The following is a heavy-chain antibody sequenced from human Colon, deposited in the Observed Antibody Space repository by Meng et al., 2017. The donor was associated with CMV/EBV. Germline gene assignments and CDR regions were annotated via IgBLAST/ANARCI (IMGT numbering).Heavy chain of an antibody. V-gene: IGHV3-7*01. CDR3: ARGPDIGAF. J-gene: IGHJ4*02. CDR2: INRDGSDK. D-gene: IGHD5-12*01. Sequence: GESLKISCAVSGFTLSSHWMSWVRQAPGKGLEWVANINRDGSDKHYVDSVRGRFTISRDNGKNSLYLQMNSLRAEDTAVYYCARGPDIGAFWGQGTLVTVSS. CDR1: GFTLSSHW.